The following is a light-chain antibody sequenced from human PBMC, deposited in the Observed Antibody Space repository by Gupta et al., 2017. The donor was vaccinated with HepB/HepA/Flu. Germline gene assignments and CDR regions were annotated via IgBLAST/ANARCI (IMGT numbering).Light chain of an antibody. V-gene: IGKV3-15*01. CDR3: QQYNNWPTWT. CDR1: QSVSST. CDR2: GAS. J-gene: IGKJ1*01. Sequence: EIVMTQSPATLSVSPGERATLSCRASQSVSSTLAWYQRKPGQAPRLLIHGASTRATGIPARFSGSGSGTEFTLTITSLQSEDFAVYYCQQYNNWPTWTFGQGTKVEIK.